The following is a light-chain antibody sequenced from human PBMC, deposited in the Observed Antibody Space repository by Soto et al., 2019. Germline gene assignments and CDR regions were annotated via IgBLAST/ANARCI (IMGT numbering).Light chain of an antibody. CDR2: AAS. J-gene: IGKJ2*03. V-gene: IGKV1-39*01. CDR3: QQSYSTPRS. Sequence: DIQMTQSPSSLSASVGDRVTITCRASQSISSYLNWYQQKPGKAPKLLIYAASSLQSGVPSRFRGSGSGTDFTLTISSLQPEDFATYYYQQSYSTPRSFGQGTKLEIK. CDR1: QSISSY.